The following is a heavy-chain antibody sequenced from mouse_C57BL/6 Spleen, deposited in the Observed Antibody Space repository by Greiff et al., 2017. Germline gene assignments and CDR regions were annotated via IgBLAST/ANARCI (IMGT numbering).Heavy chain of an antibody. CDR1: GFAFSSYA. D-gene: IGHD1-1*01. Sequence: EVKLMESGEGLVKPGGSLKLSCAASGFAFSSYAMSWVRQTPEKRLEWVAYISSGGDYIYYADTVKGRFTLSRDNARNTLYLQMSSLKSEDTAMYYCTREGHYYGTRYLDVWGTGTTVTVSS. J-gene: IGHJ1*03. CDR3: TREGHYYGTRYLDV. CDR2: ISSGGDYI. V-gene: IGHV5-9-1*02.